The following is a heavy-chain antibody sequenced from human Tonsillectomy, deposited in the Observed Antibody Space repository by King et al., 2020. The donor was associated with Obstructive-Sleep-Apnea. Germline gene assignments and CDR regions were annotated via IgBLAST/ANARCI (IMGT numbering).Heavy chain of an antibody. CDR1: GDSISTSYY. D-gene: IGHD2-21*01. J-gene: IGHJ4*02. CDR3: ARGPSLGEENDY. Sequence: QLQESGPGLVKPSETLSLTCTVSGDSISTSYYWTWIRQSPGKGLEWIGTIYYSGSTYYNPSLKSRITISVDTLKNQFSLNLSSVTAADTAVYYCARGPSLGEENDYWGQGTLVTVSS. V-gene: IGHV4-39*07. CDR2: IYYSGST.